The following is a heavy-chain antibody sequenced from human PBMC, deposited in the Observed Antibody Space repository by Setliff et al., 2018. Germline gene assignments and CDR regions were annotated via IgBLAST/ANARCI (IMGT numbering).Heavy chain of an antibody. CDR1: GYIFTSYA. CDR2: ISAYNANT. D-gene: IGHD7-27*01. V-gene: IGHV1-18*01. Sequence: VASVKVSCKASGYIFTSYAINWVRQAPGQGLEWMGSISAYNANTNYAQNLQGRVTMTRDTSTAYMELRSLRSDDTAVYYCAREPLWGSHDAFDIWGQGTMVTVSS. CDR3: AREPLWGSHDAFDI. J-gene: IGHJ3*02.